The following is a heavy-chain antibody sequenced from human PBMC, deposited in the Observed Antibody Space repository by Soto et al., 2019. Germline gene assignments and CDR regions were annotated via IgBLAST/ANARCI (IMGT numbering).Heavy chain of an antibody. Sequence: GGSLRLSCLASGFTFSTYAMHWVRQTPEKRLEYVSGVIGDGTTTYYGDSVKGRFSISRDNSKNTLYLQMNSLRAEDTAVYYCARGYYDFWSGPRGDYYYYYGMDVWGQGTTVTVSS. D-gene: IGHD3-3*01. J-gene: IGHJ6*02. CDR2: VIGDGTTT. CDR1: GFTFSTYA. CDR3: ARGYYDFWSGPRGDYYYYYGMDV. V-gene: IGHV3-64*04.